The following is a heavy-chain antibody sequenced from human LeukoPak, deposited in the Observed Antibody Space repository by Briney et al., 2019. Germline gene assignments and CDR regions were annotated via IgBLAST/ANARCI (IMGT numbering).Heavy chain of an antibody. D-gene: IGHD3-16*02. Sequence: PLASVKVSCKASGYTFTGYYMHWVRQAPGQGLEWMGWINPNSGGTNYAQKFQGRVTMTRDTSISTAYMELSRLRSDDTAVYYCARDLGLRLGELSLMWGQGTLVTVSS. CDR2: INPNSGGT. CDR1: GYTFTGYY. J-gene: IGHJ4*02. CDR3: ARDLGLRLGELSLM. V-gene: IGHV1-2*02.